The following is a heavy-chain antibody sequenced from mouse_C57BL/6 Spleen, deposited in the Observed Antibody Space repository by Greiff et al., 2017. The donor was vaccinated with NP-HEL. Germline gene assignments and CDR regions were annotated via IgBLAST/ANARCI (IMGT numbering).Heavy chain of an antibody. Sequence: EVMLVESGGGLVKPGGSLKLSCAASGFTFSSYAMSWVRQTPEKRLEWVATISDGGSYTYYPDNVKGRFTISRDNAKNNLYLQMSHLKSEDTAMYYCARDYYGSSYDTWFAYWGQGTLVTVSA. CDR3: ARDYYGSSYDTWFAY. D-gene: IGHD1-1*01. CDR1: GFTFSSYA. CDR2: ISDGGSYT. J-gene: IGHJ3*01. V-gene: IGHV5-4*01.